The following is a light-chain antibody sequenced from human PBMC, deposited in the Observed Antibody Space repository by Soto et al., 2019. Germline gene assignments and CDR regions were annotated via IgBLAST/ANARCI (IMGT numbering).Light chain of an antibody. V-gene: IGKV1-9*01. J-gene: IGKJ1*01. CDR3: QKLNAYPPWT. CDR1: QGISSN. Sequence: DIQMTQTPSILSASFGDRVTITCRAGQGISSNLAWYQQKPGRAPKLLIFGASTLQSGVPSRFSGSGSGTDFTLTISSLQPEDFATYFCQKLNAYPPWTFGQGTKVDI. CDR2: GAS.